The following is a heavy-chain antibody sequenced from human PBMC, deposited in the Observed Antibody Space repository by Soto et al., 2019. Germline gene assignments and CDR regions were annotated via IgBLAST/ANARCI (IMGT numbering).Heavy chain of an antibody. CDR1: GGTFSNYV. Sequence: QVQLVQSGAEVKKPGSSVKVSCKASGGTFSNYVVNWVRQAPGQGLEWMGRIIPISGAANYAQKFQGRVKITADKSTGKSYMELSSLRSEDTAVYYCARDMTRTVVPYFDFWGQGTLVTVSS. J-gene: IGHJ4*02. CDR2: IIPISGAA. D-gene: IGHD1-7*01. CDR3: ARDMTRTVVPYFDF. V-gene: IGHV1-69*06.